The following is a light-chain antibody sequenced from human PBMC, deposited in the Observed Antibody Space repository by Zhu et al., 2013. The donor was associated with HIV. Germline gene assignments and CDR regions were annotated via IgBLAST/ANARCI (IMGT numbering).Light chain of an antibody. J-gene: IGLJ2*01. CDR3: SSYTRNNEVVL. Sequence: QSALTQPASVSGSPGQSISISCSGGSSDVGGYSYVSWYRQYPGQAPQLLIYEVTNRPSGISDRFSGSKSGNTASLTISGLQAEDEADYYCSSYTRNNEVVLFSGGTRLTVL. CDR2: EVT. CDR1: SSDVGGYSY. V-gene: IGLV2-14*03.